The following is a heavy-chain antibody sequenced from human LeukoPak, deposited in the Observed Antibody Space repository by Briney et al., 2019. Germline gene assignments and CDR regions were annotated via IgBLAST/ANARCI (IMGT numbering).Heavy chain of an antibody. D-gene: IGHD2-15*01. J-gene: IGHJ3*02. CDR2: IYHSGST. CDR1: GYSISSGYY. Sequence: PSETLSLTCTVSGYSISSGYYWGWIRQPPGKGLEWIGSIYHSGSTYYNPSLKSRVTISVDTSKNQFSLKLSSVTAADTAVYYCARGYWDDAFDIWGQGTMVTVSS. CDR3: ARGYWDDAFDI. V-gene: IGHV4-38-2*02.